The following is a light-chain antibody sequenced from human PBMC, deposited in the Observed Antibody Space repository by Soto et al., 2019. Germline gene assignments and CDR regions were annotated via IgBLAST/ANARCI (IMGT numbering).Light chain of an antibody. CDR1: QSVSSRS. CDR3: QQHGSSPIT. Sequence: EIVLTQSPGTLSLSPGERATLSCRASQSVSSRSLAWYQQKPGQAPRLLIYGASNRATGIPDRFSGSGSGTDFTLTISRLEPEDFAVYYCQQHGSSPITFGQGTRLEIK. CDR2: GAS. J-gene: IGKJ5*01. V-gene: IGKV3-20*01.